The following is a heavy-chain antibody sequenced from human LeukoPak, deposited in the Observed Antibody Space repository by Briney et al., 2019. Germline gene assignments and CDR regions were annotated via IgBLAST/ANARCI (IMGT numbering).Heavy chain of an antibody. CDR3: ARARRYDFWSGYPTYYYYYMDV. CDR2: INHSGST. J-gene: IGHJ6*03. V-gene: IGHV4-34*01. D-gene: IGHD3-3*01. CDR1: GGSVSGYY. Sequence: KPSETLSLTCAVYGGSVSGYYWSWIRQPPGKGLEWIGEINHSGSTNYNPSLKSRITISVDTSKNQFSLKLSSVTAADTAVYYCARARRYDFWSGYPTYYYYYMDVWGKGTTVTVSS.